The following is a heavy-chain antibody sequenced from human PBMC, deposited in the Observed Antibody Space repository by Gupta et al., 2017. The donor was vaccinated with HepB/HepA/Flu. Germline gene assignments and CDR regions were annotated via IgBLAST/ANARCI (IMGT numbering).Heavy chain of an antibody. Sequence: EVQLLESGGGLVQPGGCLRLSCAASGFTFSTYGMGWFRQAPGKGLEWVSSISSSGFATYYADSVKGRFTVSRDNSETKVSLQMNTLRAEDTAMYYCTKAHAVGSTTPFDYWGRGTLVTVSS. J-gene: IGHJ4*02. CDR3: TKAHAVGSTTPFDY. V-gene: IGHV3-23*01. CDR1: GFTFSTYG. D-gene: IGHD1-26*01. CDR2: ISSSGFAT.